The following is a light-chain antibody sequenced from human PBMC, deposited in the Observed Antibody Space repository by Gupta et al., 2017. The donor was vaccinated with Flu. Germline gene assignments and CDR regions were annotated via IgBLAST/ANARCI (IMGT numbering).Light chain of an antibody. J-gene: IGKJ1*01. Sequence: PSTLYASVGDRSTSTCREKKGCEMVWCLEQKKPRNHAKCWRNDEASRDRGVPDRFSGSGCGTDFTLTISRREPEDFAVYYCQHESSSPWPFGQGTQVEIK. CDR2: DEA. CDR1: KGCEMV. CDR3: QHESSSPWP. V-gene: IGKV1-17*01.